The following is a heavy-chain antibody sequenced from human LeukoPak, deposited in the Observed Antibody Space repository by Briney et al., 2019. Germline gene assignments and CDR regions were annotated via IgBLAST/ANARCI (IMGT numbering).Heavy chain of an antibody. CDR2: INLSGST. Sequence: SETLSLTCAVFGGSFTGYYWSWIRQPPGKGLEWIGEINLSGSTNYNPPLKSRVTISVDTSKDQFSLKLSSVTAADTAIYYCARGGSYYLYAFDVWGQGTMVTVSS. CDR3: ARGGSYYLYAFDV. J-gene: IGHJ3*01. CDR1: GGSFTGYY. D-gene: IGHD1-26*01. V-gene: IGHV4-34*01.